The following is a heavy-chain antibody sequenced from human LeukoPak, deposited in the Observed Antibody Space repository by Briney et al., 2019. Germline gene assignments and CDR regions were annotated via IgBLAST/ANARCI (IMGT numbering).Heavy chain of an antibody. D-gene: IGHD6-6*01. CDR2: INGDGSST. Sequence: PGGSLRPSCAASGFTFSSYWMHWVRQAPGKWLVWVSRINGDGSSTTYADSVKGRFTISRDNAKNTLYLQMNSLRAEDTAVYYCARLYSSSLGLDYWGQGILVTVSS. V-gene: IGHV3-74*01. CDR1: GFTFSSYW. CDR3: ARLYSSSLGLDY. J-gene: IGHJ4*02.